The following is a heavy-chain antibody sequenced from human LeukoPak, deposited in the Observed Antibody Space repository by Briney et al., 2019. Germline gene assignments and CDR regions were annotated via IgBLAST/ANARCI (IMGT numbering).Heavy chain of an antibody. CDR3: EKDSVTLVRGVAYDDGLAV. V-gene: IGHV3-23*01. Sequence: PGGSLRLSCSAYGFTFATFGMSWVRQAPGKGLEWVSVAGDSDETTHYADSVKGRFLVSRDNSKNTVHLQMNSLRAEDTAVYYCEKDSVTLVRGVAYDDGLAVWGQGTMVTVSS. J-gene: IGHJ3*01. CDR1: GFTFATFG. CDR2: AGDSDETT. D-gene: IGHD3-10*01.